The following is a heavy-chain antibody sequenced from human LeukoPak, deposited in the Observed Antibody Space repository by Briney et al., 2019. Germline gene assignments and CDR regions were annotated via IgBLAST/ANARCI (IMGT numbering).Heavy chain of an antibody. Sequence: GASVKVSCKASGYTFTSYDINWVRQATGQGLEWMGWMNPNSGNTGYAQKFQGRVTITRNTSISTAYMELSSLRSEDTAAYYCARGVGSSSWPFLRNYYYYMDVWGKGTTVTVSS. V-gene: IGHV1-8*03. CDR1: GYTFTSYD. CDR3: ARGVGSSSWPFLRNYYYYMDV. CDR2: MNPNSGNT. J-gene: IGHJ6*03. D-gene: IGHD6-13*01.